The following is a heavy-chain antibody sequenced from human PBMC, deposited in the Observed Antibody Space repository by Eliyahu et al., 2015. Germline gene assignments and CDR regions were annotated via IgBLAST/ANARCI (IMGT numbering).Heavy chain of an antibody. D-gene: IGHD3-22*01. CDR2: IYYSGST. CDR1: GGSISSGDXY. V-gene: IGHV4-30-4*01. CDR3: ARGLGPASADYYDSSGYC. J-gene: IGHJ4*02. Sequence: QVQLQESGPGLVKPSQTLSLXCTVSGGSISSGDXYWSWIRQPPGKGLEWIGYIYYSGSTYYNPSLKSRVTISVDTSKNQFSLKLSSVTAADTAVYYCARGLGPASADYYDSSGYCWGQGTLVTVSS.